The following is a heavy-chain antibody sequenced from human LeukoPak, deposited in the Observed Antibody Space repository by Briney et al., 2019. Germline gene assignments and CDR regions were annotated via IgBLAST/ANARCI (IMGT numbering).Heavy chain of an antibody. J-gene: IGHJ6*02. Sequence: GGSLRLSCAASGFTVTSNYMSWVRQAQGKGLEWVSVIYSGGSTYYADSVKGRFTISRHNSKNTLYLQMNSLRAEDTAVYYCARDREGIAAAPYGMDVWGQGTTVTVSS. CDR3: ARDREGIAAAPYGMDV. CDR2: IYSGGST. CDR1: GFTVTSNY. D-gene: IGHD6-13*01. V-gene: IGHV3-53*04.